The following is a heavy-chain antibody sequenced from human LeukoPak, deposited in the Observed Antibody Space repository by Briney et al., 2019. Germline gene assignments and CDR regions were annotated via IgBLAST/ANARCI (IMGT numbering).Heavy chain of an antibody. CDR1: GFTFSSYS. Sequence: GGSLRLSCAASGFTFSSYSMNWVRQAPGKGLEWASSISSSSSYIYYADSVKGRFTISRDNAKNSLYLQMNSLRAEDTAVYYCARGLGPHGSRDYWGQGTLVTVSS. CDR3: ARGLGPHGSRDY. CDR2: ISSSSSYI. V-gene: IGHV3-21*01. D-gene: IGHD2-15*01. J-gene: IGHJ4*02.